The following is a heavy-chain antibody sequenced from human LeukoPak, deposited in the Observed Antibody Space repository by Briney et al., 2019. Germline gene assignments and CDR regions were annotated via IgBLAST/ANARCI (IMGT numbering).Heavy chain of an antibody. Sequence: SETLSLTCTVSGGSISSYYWSWIRQPAGKGLEWIGRIYTSGSTNYNPSLKSRVTMSVDTSKNRFSLKLSSVTAADTAVYYCARDAITGDLFDYWGQGTLVTVSS. CDR3: ARDAITGDLFDY. CDR1: GGSISSYY. D-gene: IGHD7-27*01. J-gene: IGHJ4*02. V-gene: IGHV4-4*07. CDR2: IYTSGST.